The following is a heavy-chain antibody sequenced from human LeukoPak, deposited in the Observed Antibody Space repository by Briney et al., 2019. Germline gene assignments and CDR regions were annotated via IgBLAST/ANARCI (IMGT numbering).Heavy chain of an antibody. D-gene: IGHD2-15*01. CDR3: AKDGSSPPDNWFDP. CDR1: GFTFSSYA. Sequence: GGSLRLSCAASGFTFSSYAMHWVRQAPGKGLEWVAFIRYDGSNKYYADSVKGRFTISRDNSKNTLYLQMNSLRAEDTAVYYCAKDGSSPPDNWFDPWGQGTLVTVSS. J-gene: IGHJ5*02. CDR2: IRYDGSNK. V-gene: IGHV3-30*02.